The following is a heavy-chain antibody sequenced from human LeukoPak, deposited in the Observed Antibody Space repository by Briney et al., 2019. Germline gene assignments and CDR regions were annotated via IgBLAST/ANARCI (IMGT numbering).Heavy chain of an antibody. Sequence: GGSLRLSCADSGFTFSSYAMTWVRQAPGKGLEWVSTISGGGRSTFYAGSVKGRFTISRENSKNTVYLQMNSLRGEDTAVYYCAKGSYSSCWAFGYWGQGTLVTVSS. CDR2: ISGGGRST. J-gene: IGHJ4*02. V-gene: IGHV3-23*01. CDR1: GFTFSSYA. D-gene: IGHD6-19*01. CDR3: AKGSYSSCWAFGY.